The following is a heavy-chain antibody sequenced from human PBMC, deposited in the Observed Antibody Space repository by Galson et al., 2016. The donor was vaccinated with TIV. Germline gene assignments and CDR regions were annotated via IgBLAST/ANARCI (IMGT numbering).Heavy chain of an antibody. J-gene: IGHJ3*02. CDR1: GFTFSSYS. CDR2: ISSTSNYR. D-gene: IGHD1-7*01. CDR3: ARRGNYLSDAFGI. Sequence: LRLSCAVSGFTFSSYSMSWVRQAPGKGLEWVSSISSTSNYRYYADSVKGRFTISRDNAEDSLYLQINSLRVEDTALYYCARRGNYLSDAFGIWGQGTMVTVSS. V-gene: IGHV3-21*01.